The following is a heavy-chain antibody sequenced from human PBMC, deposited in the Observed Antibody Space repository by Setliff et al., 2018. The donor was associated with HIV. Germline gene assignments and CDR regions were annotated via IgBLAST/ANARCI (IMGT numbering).Heavy chain of an antibody. CDR1: GYTFTNFY. CDR3: ARASRWLFRTGTYYFDY. D-gene: IGHD3-22*01. V-gene: IGHV1-46*01. Sequence: GASVKVSCKASGYTFTNFYMHWVRQAPGQGLEWMGIINPSDDSRTYAQKFQGRVTMTRDTSTSTVYMELSSLRSDDTAVYYCARASRWLFRTGTYYFDYWGQGTLVTVSS. J-gene: IGHJ4*02. CDR2: INPSDDSR.